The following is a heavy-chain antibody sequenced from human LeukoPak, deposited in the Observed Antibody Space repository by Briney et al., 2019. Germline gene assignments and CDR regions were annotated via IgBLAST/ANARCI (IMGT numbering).Heavy chain of an antibody. CDR2: INPNSGGT. V-gene: IGHV1-2*02. D-gene: IGHD2-15*01. J-gene: IGHJ5*02. CDR3: ARGRVVDATAHNWFDP. Sequence: ASVKVSCKASGYTFTGYYMHWVRQAPGQGLEWMGWINPNSGGTNYAQKFQGRVTMTRDTSISTAYMELSRLRSDDTAVYYCARGRVVDATAHNWFDPWGQGTLVTVSS. CDR1: GYTFTGYY.